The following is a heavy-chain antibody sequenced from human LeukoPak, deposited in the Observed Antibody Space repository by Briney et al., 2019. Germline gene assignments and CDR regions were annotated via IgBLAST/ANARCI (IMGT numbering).Heavy chain of an antibody. CDR3: TTVTIKVY. Sequence: NAGGSLRLSCAASGFTFRNAWMSWVRQAPGKGLEWVGLIKSKTDGGTTDYAAPVKGRFTISRDDSKNTIYLQMNSLKTEDTAVYYCTTVTIKVYWGQGTLVTVSS. CDR2: IKSKTDGGTT. D-gene: IGHD1-1*01. V-gene: IGHV3-15*01. CDR1: GFTFRNAW. J-gene: IGHJ4*02.